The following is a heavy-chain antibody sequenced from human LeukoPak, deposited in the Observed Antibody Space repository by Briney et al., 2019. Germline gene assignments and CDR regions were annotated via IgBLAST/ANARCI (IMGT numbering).Heavy chain of an antibody. CDR2: MNPSNGNT. Sequence: GASVTVSFKAPGYTFTNYDINWVRQASGQGLGWMGWMNPSNGNTGYAQKFQGRVTMTRNTSISTAYMELSSLRSEDTAVYYCARDYYGSGSSRGYWGQGTLVTVSS. V-gene: IGHV1-8*01. CDR1: GYTFTNYD. J-gene: IGHJ4*02. CDR3: ARDYYGSGSSRGY. D-gene: IGHD3-10*01.